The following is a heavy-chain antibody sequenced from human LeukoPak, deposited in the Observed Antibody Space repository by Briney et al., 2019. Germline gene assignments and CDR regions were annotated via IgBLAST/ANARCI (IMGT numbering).Heavy chain of an antibody. V-gene: IGHV3-23*01. Sequence: GGSLRLSCAASGFPFSSYAMSWVRQAPGKGLEWVSAISGSGGSTYYADSVKGRFTISRDNSKNTLYLQMNSLRAEDTAVYYCAKGSLLWFGELLTNRNWFDPWGQGTLVTVSS. CDR3: AKGSLLWFGELLTNRNWFDP. CDR2: ISGSGGST. D-gene: IGHD3-10*01. CDR1: GFPFSSYA. J-gene: IGHJ5*02.